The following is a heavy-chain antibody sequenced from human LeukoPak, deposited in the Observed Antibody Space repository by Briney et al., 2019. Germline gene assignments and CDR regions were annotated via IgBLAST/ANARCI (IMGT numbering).Heavy chain of an antibody. Sequence: GGSLRLSCAASGFTFSSYAMSWVRQAPGKGLEWVSAISGSGGSTYYADSVKGRFTISRDNSKNTLYLQMNSLRAEDTAVYYCAKITSYCGGDCYFDLPAPFDYWGQGTLVTVSS. D-gene: IGHD2-21*01. J-gene: IGHJ4*02. CDR1: GFTFSSYA. V-gene: IGHV3-23*01. CDR3: AKITSYCGGDCYFDLPAPFDY. CDR2: ISGSGGST.